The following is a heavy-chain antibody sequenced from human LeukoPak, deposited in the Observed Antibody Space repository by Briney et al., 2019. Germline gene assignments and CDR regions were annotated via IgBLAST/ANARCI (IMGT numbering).Heavy chain of an antibody. CDR1: GFTFISYA. V-gene: IGHV3-23*01. CDR2: ISGSGGST. Sequence: GGSLRLSCVASGFTFISYAMSWVRQAPGKGVEWVSAISGSGGSTYYADSVKGRFTISRDNSKNTLYMQMNSLRAEDAAVYYCAKGDKPVIAMVKFDYWGQGTLVTVSS. J-gene: IGHJ4*02. CDR3: AKGDKPVIAMVKFDY. D-gene: IGHD5-18*01.